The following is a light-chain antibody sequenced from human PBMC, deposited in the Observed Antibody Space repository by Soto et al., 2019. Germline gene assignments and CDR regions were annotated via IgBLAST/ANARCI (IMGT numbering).Light chain of an antibody. V-gene: IGKV1-5*03. CDR2: KTS. CDR1: QSISIW. Sequence: DIHMTQSPSTLSASVGDRVTITCRASQSISIWLARYQPKPGKAPNLLIYKTSSLETGVPSRFSGSGSGTEFTLTISSLQPDDFATYYCQHWTDYSWTFGQGTKVEVK. J-gene: IGKJ1*01. CDR3: QHWTDYSWT.